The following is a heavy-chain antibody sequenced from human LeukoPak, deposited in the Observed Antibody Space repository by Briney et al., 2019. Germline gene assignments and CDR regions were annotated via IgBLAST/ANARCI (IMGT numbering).Heavy chain of an antibody. Sequence: GGSLRLSCAGSGFTFSSYGMHWVRQAPGKGLEWVAFIRYDGSNKYYADSVKGRFTISRDNSKNTLYLQMNSLRSDDTAVYYCARVGGRGSSSLDYWGQGTLVTVSS. D-gene: IGHD6-6*01. J-gene: IGHJ4*02. CDR3: ARVGGRGSSSLDY. V-gene: IGHV3-30*02. CDR2: IRYDGSNK. CDR1: GFTFSSYG.